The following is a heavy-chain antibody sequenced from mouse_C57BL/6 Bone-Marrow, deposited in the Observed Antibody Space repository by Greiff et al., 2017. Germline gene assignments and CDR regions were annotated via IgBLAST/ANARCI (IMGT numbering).Heavy chain of an antibody. J-gene: IGHJ3*01. D-gene: IGHD2-2*01. CDR1: GYAFSSSW. Sequence: VKLQQSGPELVKPGASVKLSCKASGYAFSSSWMNWVKQRPGKGLEWIGRIYPGDGDTNYNGKFKGKATLTADKSSSTAYMQLSSLTSEDSAVYFCARGGYDAWFAYWGQGTLVTVSA. CDR3: ARGGYDAWFAY. CDR2: IYPGDGDT. V-gene: IGHV1-82*01.